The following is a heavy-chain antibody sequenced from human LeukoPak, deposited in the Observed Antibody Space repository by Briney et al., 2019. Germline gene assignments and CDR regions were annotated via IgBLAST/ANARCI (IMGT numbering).Heavy chain of an antibody. CDR1: GFTFSSYW. CDR3: TRVRRDDYTTSGYTTSYYYFDY. CDR2: IKQDGSEK. Sequence: GGSLRLSCAASGFTFSSYWMSWVRQAPGKGLEWVANIKQDGSEKYFVDSVKGRFTISRDNAKNSVYLQMNSLRAEDTAVYFCTRVRRDDYTTSGYTTSYYYFDYWGQGALVTVSS. V-gene: IGHV3-7*01. J-gene: IGHJ4*02. D-gene: IGHD5-24*01.